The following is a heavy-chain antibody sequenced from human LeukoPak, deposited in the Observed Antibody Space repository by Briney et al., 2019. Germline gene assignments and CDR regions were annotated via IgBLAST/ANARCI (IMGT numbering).Heavy chain of an antibody. CDR3: AKHRENFGDSCLDDY. CDR2: ITSSSTI. Sequence: GGSLRLSCAASGFTFSNYNMNWVRQAPGKGLEWVSHITSSSTIYYADSVKGRFTISRVNSKNTLYLQMSSLRADDTAVYYCAKHRENFGDSCLDDYWGQGTLVTVSS. D-gene: IGHD4-17*01. V-gene: IGHV3-69-1*02. J-gene: IGHJ4*02. CDR1: GFTFSNYN.